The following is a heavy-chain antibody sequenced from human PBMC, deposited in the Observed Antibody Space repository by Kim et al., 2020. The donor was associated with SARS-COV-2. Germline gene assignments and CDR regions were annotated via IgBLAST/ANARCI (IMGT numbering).Heavy chain of an antibody. CDR3: AKETLGGWYFDL. CDR2: T. D-gene: IGHD3-16*01. J-gene: IGHJ2*01. V-gene: IGHV3-23*01. Sequence: TYDADYVKGRFNISRDNSKNTLYLQMNSLRAEDTAVYYCAKETLGGWYFDLWGRGTLSTVSS.